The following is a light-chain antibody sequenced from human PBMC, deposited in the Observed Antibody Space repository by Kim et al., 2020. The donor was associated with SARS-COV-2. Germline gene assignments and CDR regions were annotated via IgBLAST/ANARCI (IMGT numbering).Light chain of an antibody. J-gene: IGKJ2*01. CDR1: QSVGSY. CDR2: DAS. CDR3: QQRSSWLYT. Sequence: EIVLTQSPATLSLSPGERATLSCRASQSVGSYLAWYQQKPGQAPRLLIYDASNRATGIPARFSGSGSGTDFTLTISSLEPKDFAVYYCQQRSSWLYTFGQGTKLEI. V-gene: IGKV3-11*01.